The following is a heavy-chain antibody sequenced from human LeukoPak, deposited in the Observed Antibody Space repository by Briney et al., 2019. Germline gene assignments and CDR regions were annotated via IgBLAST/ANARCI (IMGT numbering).Heavy chain of an antibody. Sequence: GGSLRLSCGASGFTFSSYSMNWVRQAPGKGLEWVSSISSSSTYIYYADSVKGRFTISRDNAKSSLYLQMNSLRAEDTAVYYCAKVTRATMVRGVIGSYWYFDLWGRGTLVTVSS. J-gene: IGHJ2*01. V-gene: IGHV3-21*04. CDR1: GFTFSSYS. CDR3: AKVTRATMVRGVIGSYWYFDL. D-gene: IGHD3-10*01. CDR2: ISSSSTYI.